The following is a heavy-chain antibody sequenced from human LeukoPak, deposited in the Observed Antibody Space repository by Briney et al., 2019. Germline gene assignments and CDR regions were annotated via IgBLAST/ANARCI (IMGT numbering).Heavy chain of an antibody. CDR1: GYTLTELS. J-gene: IGHJ6*03. V-gene: IGHV1-24*01. CDR3: ATGPITPSKDYYYYYYMDV. CDR2: FDPEDGET. Sequence: ASVKVSCKVSGYTLTELSMHWVRQAPGKGLEWMGGFDPEDGETTYAQKFQGRVTMTEDTSTDTAYMELSSLRSEDTAVYYCATGPITPSKDYYYYYYMDVWGKGTTVTVSS.